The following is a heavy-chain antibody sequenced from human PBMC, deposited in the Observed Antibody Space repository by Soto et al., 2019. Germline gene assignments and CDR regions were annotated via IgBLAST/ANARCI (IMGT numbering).Heavy chain of an antibody. CDR3: VSGSTVTPGDF. J-gene: IGHJ4*02. Sequence: SETLSLTCTVSGGSISTNSYYGGWIRQPPGKGLEWIGCAHSTGSTYYNPSLKSRVTIYIDTSKNQFSLKLTSVTAADTAVYYCVSGSTVTPGDFWGQGTLVTVSS. V-gene: IGHV4-39*01. D-gene: IGHD4-17*01. CDR2: AHSTGST. CDR1: GGSISTNSYY.